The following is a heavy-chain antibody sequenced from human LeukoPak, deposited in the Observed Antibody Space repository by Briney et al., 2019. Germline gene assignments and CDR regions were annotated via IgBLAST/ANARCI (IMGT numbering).Heavy chain of an antibody. V-gene: IGHV3-23*01. Sequence: GGSLRLSCAASGFTFSSYAMSWVRQAPGKGLEWVSAISGSGGSTYYADSVKGRFTISRDNSKNTLYLQMNSLRAEDTAVYYCAKRYCTNGVCYTGPFDYWGQGTLVTVSS. CDR3: AKRYCTNGVCYTGPFDY. J-gene: IGHJ4*02. CDR2: ISGSGGST. D-gene: IGHD2-8*01. CDR1: GFTFSSYA.